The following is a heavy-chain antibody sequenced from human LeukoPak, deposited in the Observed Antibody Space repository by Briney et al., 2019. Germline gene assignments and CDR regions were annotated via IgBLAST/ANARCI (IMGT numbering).Heavy chain of an antibody. J-gene: IGHJ4*02. Sequence: GGSLRLSCAASGFTFSSYWMSWVRQAPGKGLEWVANIKQDGSEKYYVDSVKGRFTISRDNAKNSPYLQMNSLRAEDTAVYYCARCRWAADFDYWGQGTLVTVSS. CDR1: GFTFSSYW. CDR2: IKQDGSEK. V-gene: IGHV3-7*01. CDR3: ARCRWAADFDY. D-gene: IGHD6-13*01.